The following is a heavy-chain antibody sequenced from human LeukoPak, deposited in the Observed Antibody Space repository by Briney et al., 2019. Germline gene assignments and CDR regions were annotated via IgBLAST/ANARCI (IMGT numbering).Heavy chain of an antibody. D-gene: IGHD6-13*01. CDR1: GGSFSGYY. CDR2: ITHSGST. CDR3: ARAPVAAAGTYYYYYMDV. V-gene: IGHV4-34*01. J-gene: IGHJ6*03. Sequence: PSETLSLTSAVYGGSFSGYYWSWIRQPPGKGLEWIGEITHSGSTNYNSSLKSRVTISVDTSKNQFSLKLNSVTAADTAVYYCARAPVAAAGTYYYYYMDVWGKGTTVTVSS.